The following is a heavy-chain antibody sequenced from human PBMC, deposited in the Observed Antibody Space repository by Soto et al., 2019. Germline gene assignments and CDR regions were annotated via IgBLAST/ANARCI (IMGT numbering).Heavy chain of an antibody. J-gene: IGHJ5*02. Sequence: EVELVESGGGLVQPGGSLRLPWAASGFSFITSGMPWVAQLQGKGRVWVSGINSDGSRINYGDSVKGRFTVSRDNAKNTVYLQMNSLRADDTAVYYCARVATGSYNWFDPWGQGTLVTVSS. D-gene: IGHD1-26*01. V-gene: IGHV3-74*01. CDR2: INSDGSRI. CDR3: ARVATGSYNWFDP. CDR1: GFSFITSG.